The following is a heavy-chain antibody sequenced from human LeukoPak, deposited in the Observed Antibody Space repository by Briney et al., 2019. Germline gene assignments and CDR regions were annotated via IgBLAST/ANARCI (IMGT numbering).Heavy chain of an antibody. J-gene: IGHJ4*02. D-gene: IGHD3-10*01. CDR3: ARDRWVSITMVRGVEY. CDR1: GYSISSGYY. CDR2: IYHSGST. V-gene: IGHV4-38-2*02. Sequence: PSETLSLTCTVSGYSISSGYYWGWIRQPPGKGLEWIGSIYHSGSTYYNPSLKSRVTISVDTSKNQFSLKLSSVTAADTAVYYCARDRWVSITMVRGVEYWGQGTLVTVSS.